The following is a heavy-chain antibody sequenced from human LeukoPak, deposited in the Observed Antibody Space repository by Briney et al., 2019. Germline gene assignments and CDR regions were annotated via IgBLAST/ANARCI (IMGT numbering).Heavy chain of an antibody. Sequence: ASVKVSCKASGYTFTSYGISWVRQAPGQGLERMGWISAYNGNTNYAQKLQGRVTMTTDTSTSTAYMELSSLRSEDTAVYYCARVTSDTAMVNDAFDIWGQGTMVTVSS. J-gene: IGHJ3*02. CDR2: ISAYNGNT. CDR3: ARVTSDTAMVNDAFDI. CDR1: GYTFTSYG. D-gene: IGHD5-18*01. V-gene: IGHV1-18*01.